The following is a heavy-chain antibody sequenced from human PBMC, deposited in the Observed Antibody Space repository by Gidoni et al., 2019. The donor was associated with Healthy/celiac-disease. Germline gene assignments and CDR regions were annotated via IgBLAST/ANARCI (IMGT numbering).Heavy chain of an antibody. CDR3: TTVGDSYSSSSGVGYFDL. J-gene: IGHJ2*01. Sequence: EVQLVESGGGLVKPGGSLRLSCAASGFTFSNAWLSWVRQAPGKGLGWVGSIKSKTDGGTTDYAAPVKGRFTISRDDSKNTLYLQMNSLKTEDTAVYYCTTVGDSYSSSSGVGYFDLWGRGTLVTVSS. V-gene: IGHV3-15*01. D-gene: IGHD6-6*01. CDR1: GFTFSNAW. CDR2: IKSKTDGGTT.